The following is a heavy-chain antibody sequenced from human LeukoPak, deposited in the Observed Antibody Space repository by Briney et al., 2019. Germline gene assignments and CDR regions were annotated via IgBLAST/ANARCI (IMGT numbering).Heavy chain of an antibody. CDR2: IIPIFGTA. CDR3: ARGWVTYYDSSGEAFDI. Sequence: ASVKVSCKASGYTFTDYYMHWVQQAPGQGLEWMGGIIPIFGTANYAQKFQGRVTITTDESTSTAYMELSSLRSEDTAVYYCARGWVTYYDSSGEAFDIWGQGTMVTVSS. CDR1: GYTFTDYY. D-gene: IGHD3-16*01. V-gene: IGHV1-69*05. J-gene: IGHJ3*02.